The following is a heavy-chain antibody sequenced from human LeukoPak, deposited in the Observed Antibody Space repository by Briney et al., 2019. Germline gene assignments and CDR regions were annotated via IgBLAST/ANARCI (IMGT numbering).Heavy chain of an antibody. V-gene: IGHV4-39*01. CDR2: IYYSGST. J-gene: IGHJ5*02. D-gene: IGHD2-15*01. Sequence: SETLSLTCTVSGGSISSSSYYWGWIRQPPGNELVWIGSIYYSGSTYYNPSLKSRVTISVDTSKNQFSLKVSSVTAADTAVYYCARHGAYCTGGSCNRFDPWGQGTLVTVSS. CDR1: GGSISSSSYY. CDR3: ARHGAYCTGGSCNRFDP.